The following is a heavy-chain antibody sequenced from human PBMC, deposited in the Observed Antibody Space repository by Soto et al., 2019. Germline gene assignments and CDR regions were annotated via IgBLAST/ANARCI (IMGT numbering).Heavy chain of an antibody. J-gene: IGHJ5*02. CDR2: VYYSGST. CDR3: ARRRGCTGDGCLSSYAWFDP. CDR1: GGSISVNSYY. D-gene: IGHD3-16*01. V-gene: IGHV4-39*01. Sequence: SETLSLTCTVSGGSISVNSYYWGWVRQPPGKGLEWIGSVYYSGSTSYNPSLKSRVTISIDTFKNQFSLKLSSVTAADTATYYCARRRGCTGDGCLSSYAWFDPWGQGILVPVSP.